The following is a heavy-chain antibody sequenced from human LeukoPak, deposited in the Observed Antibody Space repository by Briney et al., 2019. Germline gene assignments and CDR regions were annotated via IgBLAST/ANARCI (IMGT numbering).Heavy chain of an antibody. J-gene: IGHJ4*02. CDR1: GFTFSSYS. CDR2: ISSSSSTI. Sequence: GSLRLSCAASGFTFSSYSMNWVRQAPGKGLEWVSYISSSSSTIYYADSVKGRFTISRDNAKNSLYLQMNSLRAEDTAVYYWASHPRYYYDSSGDYWGQGTLAAVSS. V-gene: IGHV3-48*01. D-gene: IGHD3-22*01. CDR3: ASHPRYYYDSSGDY.